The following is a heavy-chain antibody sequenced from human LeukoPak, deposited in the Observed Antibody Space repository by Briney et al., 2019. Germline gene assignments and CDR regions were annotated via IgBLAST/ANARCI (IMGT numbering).Heavy chain of an antibody. V-gene: IGHV4-39*01. CDR3: AQSLGSGNWIGNWFDP. CDR2: IYYTGRT. CDR1: GGSISSSSHS. D-gene: IGHD1-1*01. J-gene: IGHJ5*02. Sequence: SETLSLTCTVSGGSISSSSHSWGWIRQPPGKGLEWTGTIYYTGRTYYNPSLESRPTISVDTSKNQFSLKLTSVIAADTAIYYCAQSLGSGNWIGNWFDPWGQGTLVSVSS.